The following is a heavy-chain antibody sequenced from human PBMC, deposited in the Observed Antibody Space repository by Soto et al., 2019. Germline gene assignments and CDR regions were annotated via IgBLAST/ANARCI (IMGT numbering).Heavy chain of an antibody. V-gene: IGHV3-30*18. J-gene: IGHJ4*02. CDR3: AKEGPITNWYFDY. D-gene: IGHD1-1*01. Sequence: QVQLVESGGGVVQPGRSLRLSCAASGFTFSNYGMHWVRQAPGKGLEWVIVISYDGNVAYYADSVKGRFTISRDNSKNTLYLQMNSLRTDDPAMYYCAKEGPITNWYFDYWGQGTLVTVSS. CDR2: ISYDGNVA. CDR1: GFTFSNYG.